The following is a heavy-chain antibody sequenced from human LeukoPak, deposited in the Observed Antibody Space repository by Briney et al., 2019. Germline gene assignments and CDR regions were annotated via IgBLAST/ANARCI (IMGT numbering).Heavy chain of an antibody. D-gene: IGHD5-18*01. CDR1: GFSFSSNY. J-gene: IGHJ3*02. CDR3: ARDRIELGGGTFDI. V-gene: IGHV3-53*01. Sequence: GGSLRLSCAASGFSFSSNYMSWVRQAPGKGLEWVSVIHSGGSTYYADSVEGRFTISRDNSKNTLYVQMNSLRAEDTAVYYCARDRIELGGGTFDIWGQGTMVTVSS. CDR2: IHSGGST.